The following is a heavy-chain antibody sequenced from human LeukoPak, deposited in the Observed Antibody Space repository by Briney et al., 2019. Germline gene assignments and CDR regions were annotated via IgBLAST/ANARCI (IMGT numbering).Heavy chain of an antibody. CDR2: IYGGGST. CDR1: GFTVSNNY. J-gene: IGHJ4*02. CDR3: ARDDYYDSSGYDY. Sequence: GGSLRLSCAASGFTVSNNYMSWVRQAPGKGLEWVSVIYGGGSTDYADSVTGRFTISRDNSKNTLYLQMNSLRAEDTAVYYCARDDYYDSSGYDYWGQGTLVTVSS. D-gene: IGHD3-22*01. V-gene: IGHV3-53*01.